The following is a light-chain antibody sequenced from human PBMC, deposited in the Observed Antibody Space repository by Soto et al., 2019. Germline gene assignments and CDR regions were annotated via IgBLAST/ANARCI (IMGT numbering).Light chain of an antibody. CDR1: QSVSSN. CDR2: GAS. V-gene: IGKV3-15*01. CDR3: QQYNNWPTT. Sequence: EIVMTQSPATLSVSPGERATLSCRASQSVSSNLAWYQQKPGQAPRLLIYGASTRATGIPARFSGSGSGTEFTLTISSLQSEDCAVYYCQQYNNWPTTFGQGIRLEIK. J-gene: IGKJ5*01.